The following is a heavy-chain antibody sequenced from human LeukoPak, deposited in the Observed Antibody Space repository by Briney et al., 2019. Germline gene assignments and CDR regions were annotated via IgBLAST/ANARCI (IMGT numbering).Heavy chain of an antibody. J-gene: IGHJ6*03. D-gene: IGHD3-10*01. CDR1: GYTFTSYD. CDR2: MNPNSGNT. Sequence: ASVKVSCKASGYTFTSYDINWVRQATGQGLEWMGWMNPNSGNTGYAQKFQGRVTMTRNTSISTAYMELSSLRSEDTVVYYCAIRYGSGEKYYYYYYMDVWGKGTTVTVSS. V-gene: IGHV1-8*01. CDR3: AIRYGSGEKYYYYYYMDV.